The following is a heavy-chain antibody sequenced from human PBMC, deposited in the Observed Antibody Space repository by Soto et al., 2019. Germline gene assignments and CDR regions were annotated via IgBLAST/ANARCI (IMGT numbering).Heavy chain of an antibody. J-gene: IGHJ4*02. V-gene: IGHV3-73*01. CDR2: IRNKANSYAA. CDR3: TGRLWFGELSSYSYFDY. CDR1: GCTFSGSA. Sequence: EVQLVESGGGLVQPGGSLKLSCAASGCTFSGSAMHWVRQASGKGLEWVGRIRNKANSYAAAYGSSVKGRVTISRDDSKKRVYVSMTRLDSEDTAVYYCTGRLWFGELSSYSYFDYWGQGTLVTVSS. D-gene: IGHD3-10*01.